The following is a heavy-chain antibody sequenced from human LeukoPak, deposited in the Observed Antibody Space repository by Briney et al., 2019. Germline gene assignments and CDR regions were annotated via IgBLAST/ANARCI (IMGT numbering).Heavy chain of an antibody. CDR1: GYTFTGYY. J-gene: IGHJ4*02. Sequence: GASVTASCKASGYTFTGYYMHWLRQAPGQGLEWMGWINPNSGGTNYAQKFQGRVTMTRDTSISTAYMELSRLRSDDTAVYYCARATTKIAFDYWGQGTLVTVSS. V-gene: IGHV1-2*02. D-gene: IGHD3-22*01. CDR2: INPNSGGT. CDR3: ARATTKIAFDY.